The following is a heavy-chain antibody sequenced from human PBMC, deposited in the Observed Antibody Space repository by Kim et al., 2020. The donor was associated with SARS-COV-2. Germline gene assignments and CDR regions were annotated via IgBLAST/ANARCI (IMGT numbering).Heavy chain of an antibody. V-gene: IGHV1-46*01. CDR3: ARDDALYYDILTHGVGAVDY. J-gene: IGHJ4*02. CDR1: GYTFTSYY. D-gene: IGHD3-9*01. Sequence: ASVKVSCKASGYTFTSYYMYWVRQAPGQGLEWMGIINPSGGSTSYAQKFQGRVTMTRDTSTSTVYMELSSLRSEDTAVYYCARDDALYYDILTHGVGAVDYWGQGTLVTVSS. CDR2: INPSGGST.